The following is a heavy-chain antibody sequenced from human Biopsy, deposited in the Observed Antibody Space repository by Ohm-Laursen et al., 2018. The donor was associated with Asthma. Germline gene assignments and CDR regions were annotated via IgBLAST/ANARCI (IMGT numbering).Heavy chain of an antibody. CDR2: ISSRGSNL. J-gene: IGHJ4*02. V-gene: IGHV3-11*04. D-gene: IGHD2-2*01. CDR1: GFTFRDYY. CDR3: AREGHEYCSSTSCASFDY. Sequence: SLRLSCAASGFTFRDYYMMWIRQAPGKGLEWVAYISSRGSNLYYADSVKGRFTISRDNSKNTLYLQMNSLRAEDTAVYYCAREGHEYCSSTSCASFDYWGQGTLVTVSS.